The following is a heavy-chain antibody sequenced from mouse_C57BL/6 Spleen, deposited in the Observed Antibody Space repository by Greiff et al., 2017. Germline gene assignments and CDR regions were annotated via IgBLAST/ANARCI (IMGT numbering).Heavy chain of an antibody. Sequence: QVQLQQSGAELVRPGSSVTLSCKASGYTFTSYWMHWVKQRPIQGLEWIGNIDPSDSETPYNQNFKDKAKLTVDKSSSTASMQLSSLTSEDSAVYYCARDRDFDYWGQGTTLTVSS. CDR2: IDPSDSET. V-gene: IGHV1-52*01. CDR3: ARDRDFDY. CDR1: GYTFTSYW. J-gene: IGHJ2*01.